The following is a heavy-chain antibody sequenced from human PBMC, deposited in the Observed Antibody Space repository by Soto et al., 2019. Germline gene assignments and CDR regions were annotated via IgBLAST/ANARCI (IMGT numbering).Heavy chain of an antibody. V-gene: IGHV4-59*01. CDR2: IYYSGST. CDR3: ERGFGEVNASDI. Sequence: QVQLQESAPGLVKPSETLSLTCTVSGGSISSYYWSWIRQPPGKGLEWIGYIYYSGSTNYDPSLMDRVTISVDTSKDQGSLKLVSVSAADTAVYYCERGFGEVNASDIWGQGTMVTVSS. D-gene: IGHD3-10*01. CDR1: GGSISSYY. J-gene: IGHJ3*02.